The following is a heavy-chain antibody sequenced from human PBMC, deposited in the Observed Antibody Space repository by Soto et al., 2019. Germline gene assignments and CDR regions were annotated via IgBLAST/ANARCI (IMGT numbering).Heavy chain of an antibody. CDR1: RYDFNTNW. V-gene: IGHV5-51*01. J-gene: IGHJ4*02. CDR3: ARGARDCNKTSYDYADH. D-gene: IGHD3-16*01. Sequence: GESLKLSCRGSRYDFNTNWFGCVRQLPARGLEWVGIMYPGDSDTRLHQSVQGHVTLSADVTVTTAFLQWRTLKASDSGMDFCARGARDCNKTSYDYADHWGQGTSVTVS. CDR2: MYPGDSDT.